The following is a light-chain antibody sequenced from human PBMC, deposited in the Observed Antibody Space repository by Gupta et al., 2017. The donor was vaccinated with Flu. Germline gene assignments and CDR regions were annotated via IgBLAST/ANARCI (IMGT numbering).Light chain of an antibody. CDR2: KAS. V-gene: IGKV1-5*03. CDR1: QSISSW. J-gene: IGKJ1*01. Sequence: PSTLSASVGDRVTITCRASQSISSWLAWYQQKPGKAPKLLIYKASSLESGVPSRFGGSGSGTEFTLTISSLQPDDFATYYCQQYNSYSGTFGQGTKVEIK. CDR3: QQYNSYSGT.